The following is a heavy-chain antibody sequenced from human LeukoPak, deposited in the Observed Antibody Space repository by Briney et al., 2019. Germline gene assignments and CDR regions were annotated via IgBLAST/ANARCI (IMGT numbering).Heavy chain of an antibody. Sequence: GGSLRLSCAASGFTFSSYAMHWVRQAPGKGLEWVAVISYDGSNKYYADSVKGRFTISRDNAKNSLYLQMNSLRAEDTAVYYCARMGWNYDYWGQGTLVTVSS. CDR3: ARMGWNYDY. CDR2: ISYDGSNK. D-gene: IGHD6-19*01. J-gene: IGHJ4*02. CDR1: GFTFSSYA. V-gene: IGHV3-30*04.